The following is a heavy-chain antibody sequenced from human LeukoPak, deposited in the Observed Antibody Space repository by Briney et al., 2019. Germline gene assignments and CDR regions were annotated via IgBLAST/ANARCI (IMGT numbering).Heavy chain of an antibody. CDR2: ISYDGSNE. J-gene: IGHJ3*02. V-gene: IGHV3-30*04. D-gene: IGHD3-3*01. Sequence: GGSLRLSCAASGFTFSTFTMHWVRQAPGKGLNLVAVISYDGSNEYYADSVKGRFTISGDNSRNTLDLQMNSLRPEDTAVYYCAKSYYDFWTGYPSDAFDIWGQGTMVTVSS. CDR3: AKSYYDFWTGYPSDAFDI. CDR1: GFTFSTFT.